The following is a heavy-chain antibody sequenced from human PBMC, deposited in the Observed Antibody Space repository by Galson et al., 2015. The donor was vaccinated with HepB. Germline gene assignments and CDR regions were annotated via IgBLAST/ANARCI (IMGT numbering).Heavy chain of an antibody. CDR1: GFTFSSYG. D-gene: IGHD1-1*01. Sequence: SLRLSCAASGFTFSSYGMHWVRQAPGKGLEWVAVIWYDGSNKYYADSVKGRFTISRDNSKNTLYLQMNSLRAEDTAVYYCARVGGGKKLERHLDYWGQGTLVTVSS. CDR2: IWYDGSNK. V-gene: IGHV3-33*01. J-gene: IGHJ4*02. CDR3: ARVGGGKKLERHLDY.